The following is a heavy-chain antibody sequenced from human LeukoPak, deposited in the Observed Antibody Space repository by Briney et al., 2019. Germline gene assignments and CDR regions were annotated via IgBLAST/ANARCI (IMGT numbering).Heavy chain of an antibody. Sequence: SETLSLTCTVSGGSISTYYWSWIRQPPGKGLEWIGYIFYSGSTNYNPSLESRITISMDTSKNQFSLRLSSVTAADTVVYYCARLYHVSSAYFLDYWGQGTLVTVSS. D-gene: IGHD3-22*01. CDR1: GGSISTYY. J-gene: IGHJ4*02. CDR2: IFYSGST. CDR3: ARLYHVSSAYFLDY. V-gene: IGHV4-59*08.